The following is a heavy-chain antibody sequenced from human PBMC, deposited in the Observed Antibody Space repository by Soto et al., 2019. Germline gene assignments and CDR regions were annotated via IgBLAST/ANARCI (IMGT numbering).Heavy chain of an antibody. Sequence: QVPLVESGGGLVKPGGSLRLSCAASGIVFSDYMSWVRQAPGKGLEWLSYISGSGRTIYSADSVKGRFTISRDTATNSLYLQMNNVRTEDPAVYYCATLPFPWGWFDPWGQGTLVTVSS. CDR1: GIVFSDY. D-gene: IGHD3-16*01. CDR3: ATLPFPWGWFDP. J-gene: IGHJ5*02. V-gene: IGHV3-11*01. CDR2: ISGSGRTI.